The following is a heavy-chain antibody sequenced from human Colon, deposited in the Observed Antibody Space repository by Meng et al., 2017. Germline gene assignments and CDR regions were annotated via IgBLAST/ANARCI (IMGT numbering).Heavy chain of an antibody. CDR1: GGSISSYY. CDR2: IYHSATT. CDR3: ARDDKNILTYYYDSSGYAPFYI. D-gene: IGHD3-22*01. V-gene: IGHV4-59*01. J-gene: IGHJ3*02. Sequence: SETLSLTCTVSGGSISSYYWSWIRQPPGKGLEWIGYIYHSATTNYNPSLKSRVTISVDSSNNQFSLKLSSVTAADTAVYYCARDDKNILTYYYDSSGYAPFYIWGQGTMVTVSS.